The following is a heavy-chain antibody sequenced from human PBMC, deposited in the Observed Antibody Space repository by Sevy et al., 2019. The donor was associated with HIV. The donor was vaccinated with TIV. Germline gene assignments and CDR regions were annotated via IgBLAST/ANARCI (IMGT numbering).Heavy chain of an antibody. Sequence: GGSLRLSCTASGFTLGDYAMSWFRQAPGKGLEWVGFIRGKAYGGTTEHAASVKGRFTISRDDSKSIAYLQMNSLKTEDTAVYYCTRDPFYDILTGYWIDYYYYGMDVWGQGTTVTVSS. D-gene: IGHD3-9*01. J-gene: IGHJ6*02. CDR1: GFTLGDYA. CDR2: IRGKAYGGTT. V-gene: IGHV3-49*03. CDR3: TRDPFYDILTGYWIDYYYYGMDV.